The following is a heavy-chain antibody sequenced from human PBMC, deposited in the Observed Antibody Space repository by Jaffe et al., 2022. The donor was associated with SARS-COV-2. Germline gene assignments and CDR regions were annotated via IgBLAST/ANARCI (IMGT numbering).Heavy chain of an antibody. Sequence: QVTLKESGPVLVKPTETLTLTCTVSGFSLSNARMGVSWIRQPPGKALEWLAHIFSNDEKSYSTSLKSRLTISKDTSKSQVVLTMTNMDPVDTATYYCARINRPVAYCGGDCSDAFDIWGQGTMVTVSS. CDR2: IFSNDEK. CDR3: ARINRPVAYCGGDCSDAFDI. V-gene: IGHV2-26*01. CDR1: GFSLSNARMG. D-gene: IGHD2-21*02. J-gene: IGHJ3*02.